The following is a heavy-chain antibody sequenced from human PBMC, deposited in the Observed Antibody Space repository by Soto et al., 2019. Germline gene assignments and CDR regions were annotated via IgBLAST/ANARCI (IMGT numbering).Heavy chain of an antibody. CDR3: ASRKSSSWLYYYGMDV. J-gene: IGHJ6*02. CDR1: GYTFTSYA. CDR2: INAGNGNT. D-gene: IGHD6-13*01. Sequence: ASVKVSCKASGYTFTSYAMHWVRQAPGQRLEWMGWINAGNGNTKYSQKFQGRVTITRDTSASTAYMELSSLRSEDTAVYYCASRKSSSWLYYYGMDVWGQGTTVPVAS. V-gene: IGHV1-3*01.